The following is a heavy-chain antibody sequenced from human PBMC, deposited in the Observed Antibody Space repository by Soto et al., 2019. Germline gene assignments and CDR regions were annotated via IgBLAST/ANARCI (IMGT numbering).Heavy chain of an antibody. J-gene: IGHJ6*02. CDR2: MNPNSGNT. CDR3: ARDNIVLVPAAIDYYYYGMDV. D-gene: IGHD2-2*01. CDR1: GYTFTSYD. V-gene: IGHV1-8*01. Sequence: GASVKVSCKASGYTFTSYDINWVRQATGQGLEWMGWMNPNSGNTGYAQKFQGRVTMTRNTSISTAYMELSSLRSEDTAVYYCARDNIVLVPAAIDYYYYGMDVWGQGTTVTVSS.